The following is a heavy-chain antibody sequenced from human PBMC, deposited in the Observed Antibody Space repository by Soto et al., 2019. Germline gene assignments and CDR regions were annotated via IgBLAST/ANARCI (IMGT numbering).Heavy chain of an antibody. CDR1: GGTIISYC. Sequence: PSETLPLTCSVSGGTIISYCWSWIRQPPGKGLEWIGYIYYSGSTNYNPSLKSRVTISVDTSKNQFSLKLSSVTAADTAVYYCARASEWLYQFDPWGQGTLVTVSS. CDR2: IYYSGST. D-gene: IGHD3-3*01. J-gene: IGHJ5*02. V-gene: IGHV4-59*01. CDR3: ARASEWLYQFDP.